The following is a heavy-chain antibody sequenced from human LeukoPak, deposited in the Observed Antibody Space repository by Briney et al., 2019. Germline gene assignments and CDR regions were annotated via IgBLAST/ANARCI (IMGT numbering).Heavy chain of an antibody. CDR1: GGSISSSSYY. V-gene: IGHV4-39*01. CDR3: ARFLAVAGTYFDY. J-gene: IGHJ4*02. CDR2: IYYSGST. Sequence: SETLSLTCTVSGGSISSSSYYWGWIRQPPGKGLERIGSIYYSGSTYYNPSLKSRVTISVDTSKNQFSLKLSSVTAADTAVYYCARFLAVAGTYFDYWGQGTLVTVSS. D-gene: IGHD6-19*01.